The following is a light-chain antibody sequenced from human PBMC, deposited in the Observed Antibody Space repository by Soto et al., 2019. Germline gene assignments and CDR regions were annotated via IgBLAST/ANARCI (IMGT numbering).Light chain of an antibody. V-gene: IGKV3-20*01. J-gene: IGKJ3*01. CDR1: QSVSSSY. CDR3: QQYGSSPLT. Sequence: EIVLTQSPGTLSLSPGERATLSCRASQSVSSSYLAWYQQKPGQAPRLLIYGASSRATGIPDRFSGSGSGTDFTLTMSRLEPEEFPVYYCQQYGSSPLTFGPGTKGDIK. CDR2: GAS.